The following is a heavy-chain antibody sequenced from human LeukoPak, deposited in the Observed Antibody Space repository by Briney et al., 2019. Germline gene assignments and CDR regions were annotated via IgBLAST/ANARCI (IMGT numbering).Heavy chain of an antibody. Sequence: SETLSLTCTVSGDSISSYYWSWIRQPPGKGLEWIGYIYYSGSTNYNPSLKSRVTISVDTSKNQFSLKLSSVTAADTAVYYCARASAVVNNWFDPWGQGTLVTVSS. J-gene: IGHJ5*02. D-gene: IGHD6-6*01. V-gene: IGHV4-59*01. CDR3: ARASAVVNNWFDP. CDR2: IYYSGST. CDR1: GDSISSYY.